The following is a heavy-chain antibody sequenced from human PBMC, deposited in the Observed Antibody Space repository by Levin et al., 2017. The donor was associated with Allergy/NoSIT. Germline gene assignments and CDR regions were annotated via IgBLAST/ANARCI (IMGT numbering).Heavy chain of an antibody. CDR3: TTAPYCSGGSCGSNWFDP. D-gene: IGHD2-15*01. V-gene: IGHV3-15*01. CDR2: IKSKTDGGTT. Sequence: GGSLRLSCAASGFTFSNAWMSWVRQAPGKGLEWVGRIKSKTDGGTTDYAAPVKGRFTISRDDSKNTLYLQMNSLKTEDTAVYYCTTAPYCSGGSCGSNWFDPWGQGTLVTVSS. J-gene: IGHJ5*02. CDR1: GFTFSNAW.